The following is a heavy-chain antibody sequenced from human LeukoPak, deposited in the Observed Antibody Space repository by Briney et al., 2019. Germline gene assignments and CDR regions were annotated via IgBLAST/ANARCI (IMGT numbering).Heavy chain of an antibody. J-gene: IGHJ4*02. D-gene: IGHD5-18*01. CDR1: GGSISSHY. Sequence: SETLSLTCTVSGGSISSHYWSWIRQPPGKGLEWIGYIYTSASTNYNPSLKSRVTISVDTSKNQFSLKLSSVTAADTAVYYCARLVDTAMVNYFDYWGQGTLVTVSS. V-gene: IGHV4-4*09. CDR2: IYTSAST. CDR3: ARLVDTAMVNYFDY.